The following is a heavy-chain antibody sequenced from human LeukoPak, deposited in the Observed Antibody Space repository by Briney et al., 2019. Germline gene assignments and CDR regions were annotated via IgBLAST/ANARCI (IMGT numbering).Heavy chain of an antibody. Sequence: GASVKVSCKASGYTFTSYAMHWVRQAPGQRLEWMGWITAGNGNTKYSQKFQGRVTITRDTSASTAYMELSSLRSEDTAVYYCARGEGYDILTGYYKTDWFDRWGQGTLVTVSS. CDR3: ARGEGYDILTGYYKTDWFDR. CDR2: ITAGNGNT. J-gene: IGHJ5*02. D-gene: IGHD3-9*01. CDR1: GYTFTSYA. V-gene: IGHV1-3*01.